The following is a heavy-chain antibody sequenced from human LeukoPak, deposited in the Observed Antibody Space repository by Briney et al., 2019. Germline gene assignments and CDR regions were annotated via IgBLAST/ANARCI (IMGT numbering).Heavy chain of an antibody. D-gene: IGHD6-13*01. CDR3: ARASYVAAAHFDY. V-gene: IGHV4-34*01. J-gene: IGHJ4*02. CDR1: GGSFSGYY. Sequence: SETLSLTCAVYGGSFSGYYWSWIRQPPGKGLEWIGEINHSGSTNYNPSLKSRVTISVDTSKNQFSLKLSSVTAAHTAVYYCARASYVAAAHFDYWGQGTLVTVSS. CDR2: INHSGST.